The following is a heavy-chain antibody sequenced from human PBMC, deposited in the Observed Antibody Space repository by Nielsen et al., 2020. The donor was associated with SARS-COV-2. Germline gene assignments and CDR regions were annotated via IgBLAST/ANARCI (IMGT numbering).Heavy chain of an antibody. CDR3: AKAPFPSSSWYPGWFDP. J-gene: IGHJ5*02. D-gene: IGHD6-13*01. Sequence: LSLTCAASGFTFRSYGMHWVRQAPGKGLEWVSAISGSGGSTYYADSVKGRFTISRDNSKNTLYLQMNSLRAEDTAVYYCAKAPFPSSSWYPGWFDPWGQGTLVTVSS. CDR2: ISGSGGST. V-gene: IGHV3-23*01. CDR1: GFTFRSYG.